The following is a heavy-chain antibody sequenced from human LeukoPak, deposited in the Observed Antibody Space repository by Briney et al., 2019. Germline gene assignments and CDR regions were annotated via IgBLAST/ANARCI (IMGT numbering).Heavy chain of an antibody. CDR3: TRMDYDISLDY. CDR1: GFTFSDYY. Sequence: SLRLSCAASGFTFSDYYMSWIRQAPGKGLEWVGFIRSKAYGGTTEYAASVKGRFTISRDDPKSIAYLQMNSLKTEDTAVYYCTRMDYDISLDYWGQGTLVTVSS. J-gene: IGHJ4*02. CDR2: IRSKAYGGTT. D-gene: IGHD3-9*01. V-gene: IGHV3-49*03.